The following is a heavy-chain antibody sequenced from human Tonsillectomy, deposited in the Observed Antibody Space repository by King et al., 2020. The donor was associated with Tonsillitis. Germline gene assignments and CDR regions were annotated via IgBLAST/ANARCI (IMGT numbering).Heavy chain of an antibody. V-gene: IGHV3-23*04. Sequence: VQLVESGGGLVQPGGSLRLSCAASGFTFSSYAMSWCRQAPGKGLEWVSAISGSGGSTYYADSVKGRFTISRDNSKNTLYLQMNSLRAEDTAVYYCAKDWGSKGVVITHDAFDIWGQGTMVTVSS. CDR2: ISGSGGST. J-gene: IGHJ3*02. D-gene: IGHD3-22*01. CDR3: AKDWGSKGVVITHDAFDI. CDR1: GFTFSSYA.